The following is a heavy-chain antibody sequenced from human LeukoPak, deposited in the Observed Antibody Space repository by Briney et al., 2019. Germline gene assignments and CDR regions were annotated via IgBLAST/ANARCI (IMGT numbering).Heavy chain of an antibody. CDR2: ISGSGGST. CDR3: AKFPSQYRAAAAPFDY. D-gene: IGHD6-13*01. V-gene: IGHV3-23*01. Sequence: GGSLRLSCAASGFTFSSYAMSWVRQAPGKGLEWVSAISGSGGSTYYADSVKGRFTISRDNSKNTLYLQMNSLRAEDTAVYYCAKFPSQYRAAAAPFDYWGQGTLVTVSS. J-gene: IGHJ4*02. CDR1: GFTFSSYA.